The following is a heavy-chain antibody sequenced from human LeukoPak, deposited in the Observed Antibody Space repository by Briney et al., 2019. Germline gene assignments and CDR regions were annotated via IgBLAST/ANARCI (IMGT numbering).Heavy chain of an antibody. CDR1: GGSFSGYY. J-gene: IGHJ4*02. CDR2: INHSGST. Sequence: PSETLSLTCAVYGGSFSGYYWSWIRQPPGKGLEWIGEINHSGSTNYNPSLKSRVTISVDTSKNQFSLKLSPVTAADTAVNYCARTLVGGATFYWGQGTLVTVSS. V-gene: IGHV4-34*01. CDR3: ARTLVGGATFY. D-gene: IGHD1-26*01.